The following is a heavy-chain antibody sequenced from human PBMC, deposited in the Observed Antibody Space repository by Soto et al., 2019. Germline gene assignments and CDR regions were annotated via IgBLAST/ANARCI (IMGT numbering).Heavy chain of an antibody. CDR2: ISGSGGST. V-gene: IGHV3-23*01. CDR1: GFTFSSYA. D-gene: IGHD6-19*01. J-gene: IGHJ4*01. CDR3: AKDSSGWYVGSLDY. Sequence: EVQLLESGGGLVQPGGSLSLSCAASGFTFSSYAMSWVRQAPGKGLEWVSAISGSGGSTYYADSVKGRFTISRDTSKNTLYLQTTSLRAEDTAVYYCAKDSSGWYVGSLDYWGQGTLVTVSA.